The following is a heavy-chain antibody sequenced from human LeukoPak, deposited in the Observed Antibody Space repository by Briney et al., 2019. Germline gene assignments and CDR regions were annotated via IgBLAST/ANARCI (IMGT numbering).Heavy chain of an antibody. D-gene: IGHD3-22*01. J-gene: IGHJ4*02. V-gene: IGHV4-38-2*01. CDR1: GYSISSGYY. Sequence: SETLSLTCAVSGYSISSGYYWGWIRQPPGKGLEWIGSIYHSGSTYYNPSLKSRVTISVDTSKNQFSLKLSSVTAADTAVYYCVRHARYYYDSSGFYYFYYFDYWGQGTLVTVSS. CDR3: VRHARYYYDSSGFYYFYYFDY. CDR2: IYHSGST.